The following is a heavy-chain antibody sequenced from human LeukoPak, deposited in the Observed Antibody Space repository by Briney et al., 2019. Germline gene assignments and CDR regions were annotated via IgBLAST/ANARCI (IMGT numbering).Heavy chain of an antibody. V-gene: IGHV3-23*01. CDR3: AKNAEWELPEYYFDY. D-gene: IGHD1-26*01. CDR2: ISGLGGGT. CDR1: GFTFSTYA. J-gene: IGHJ4*02. Sequence: GGSLRLSCAASGFTFSTYAMRWVRQAPGKGLEWVSTISGLGGGTYYADSVKGRFTISRVNSKNTLYLQLNSLRAEDTAIYYCAKNAEWELPEYYFDYWGQGTLVSVPS.